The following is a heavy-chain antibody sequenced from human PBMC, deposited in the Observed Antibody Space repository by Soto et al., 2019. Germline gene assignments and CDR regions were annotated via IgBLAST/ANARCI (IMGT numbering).Heavy chain of an antibody. CDR3: AKGSGTLNAFDI. Sequence: GGSLRLSCAASGFTFSSYGMHWVRQAPGKGLEWVAVISYDGSNKYYADSVKGRFTISRDNSKNTLYLQMNSLRAEDTAVYYCAKGSGTLNAFDIWGQGKMVTGSS. V-gene: IGHV3-30*18. D-gene: IGHD6-13*01. CDR2: ISYDGSNK. J-gene: IGHJ3*02. CDR1: GFTFSSYG.